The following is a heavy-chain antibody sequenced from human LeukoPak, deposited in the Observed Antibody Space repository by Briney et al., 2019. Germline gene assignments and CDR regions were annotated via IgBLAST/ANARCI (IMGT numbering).Heavy chain of an antibody. V-gene: IGHV3-23*01. CDR3: ARVSCTNGVCYGFDY. CDR1: GFTFSSYA. Sequence: GGSLRLSCAASGFTFSSYAMSWVRQAPGKGLEWVSGISGSGGSTYYADSVKGRFTISRDNAKNSLYLQMNSLRGEDTAVYYCARVSCTNGVCYGFDYWGQGTLVTVSS. CDR2: ISGSGGST. J-gene: IGHJ4*02. D-gene: IGHD2-8*01.